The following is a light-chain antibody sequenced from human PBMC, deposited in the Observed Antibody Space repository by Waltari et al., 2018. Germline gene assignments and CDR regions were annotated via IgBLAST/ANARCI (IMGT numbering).Light chain of an antibody. CDR3: AAWDDSLYGRV. Sequence: QSVLTQPPSASGTPGQTVSISCSGGSSNIAVNTVNWYQQLPGMAPKLLINGNKQRPSGVPDRVSGSKSGTSASLAISGLQSEDEADYYCAAWDDSLYGRVFGGGTKLTVL. V-gene: IGLV1-44*01. CDR1: SSNIAVNT. J-gene: IGLJ2*01. CDR2: GNK.